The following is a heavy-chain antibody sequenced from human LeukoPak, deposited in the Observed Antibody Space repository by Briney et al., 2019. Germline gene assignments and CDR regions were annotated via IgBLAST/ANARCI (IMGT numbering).Heavy chain of an antibody. CDR2: IWYDGSNK. V-gene: IGHV3-33*01. Sequence: GRSLRLSCAASGFTFSSCGMHWVRQAPGKGLEWVAVIWYDGSNKYYADSVKGRFTISRDNSKNTLYLQMNSLRAEDTAVYYCARDPSGSYYFDYWGQGTLVTVSS. D-gene: IGHD1-26*01. CDR3: ARDPSGSYYFDY. CDR1: GFTFSSCG. J-gene: IGHJ4*02.